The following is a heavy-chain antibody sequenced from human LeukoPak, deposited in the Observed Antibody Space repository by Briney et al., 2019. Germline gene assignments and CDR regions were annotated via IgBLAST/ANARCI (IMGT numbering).Heavy chain of an antibody. CDR2: ISAYNGNT. V-gene: IGHV1-18*01. Sequence: GASAKVSCKASGYTFTSYGISWVRQAPGQGLEWMGWISAYNGNTNYAQKLQGRVTMTTDTSTSTAYMELRSLRSDDTAVYYCAREVLRYFDWPLDYWGQGTLVTVSS. D-gene: IGHD3-9*01. CDR3: AREVLRYFDWPLDY. CDR1: GYTFTSYG. J-gene: IGHJ4*02.